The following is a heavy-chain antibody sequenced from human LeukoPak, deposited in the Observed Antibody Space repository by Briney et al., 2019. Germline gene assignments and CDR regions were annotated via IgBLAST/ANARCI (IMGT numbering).Heavy chain of an antibody. V-gene: IGHV3-20*01. Sequence: GGSLRLSCAASGFTFDDYGMSWVRQAPGKGLEWVSGINWNGGSTGYADSVKGRFTISRDNAKNSLYLQMNSLRAEDTALYHCERAGDDSSGYREIDYWGQGTLVTVSS. D-gene: IGHD3-22*01. J-gene: IGHJ4*02. CDR1: GFTFDDYG. CDR2: INWNGGST. CDR3: ERAGDDSSGYREIDY.